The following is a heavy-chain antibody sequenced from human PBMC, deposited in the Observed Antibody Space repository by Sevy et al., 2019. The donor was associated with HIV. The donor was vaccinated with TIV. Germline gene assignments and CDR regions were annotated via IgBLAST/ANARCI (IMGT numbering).Heavy chain of an antibody. V-gene: IGHV4-59*01. Sequence: SETLSLTCTVSGGSISSYYWSWIRQPPGKGLEWIGYIYYSGSTNYNPSLKSLVTISVDTSKNQFSLKLSSVTAADTTVYYCARVRDYFDYWGQGTLVTVSS. CDR3: ARVRDYFDY. J-gene: IGHJ4*02. CDR1: GGSISSYY. CDR2: IYYSGST.